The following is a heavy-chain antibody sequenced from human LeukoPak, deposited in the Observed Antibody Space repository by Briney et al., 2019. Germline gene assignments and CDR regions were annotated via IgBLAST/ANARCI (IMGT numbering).Heavy chain of an antibody. CDR2: IGGSGDKT. CDR1: GFTFNRNA. CDR3: GRRGDARRCWGDHDY. J-gene: IGHJ4*02. V-gene: IGHV3-23*01. D-gene: IGHD7-27*01. Sequence: GGSLRLSCAASGFTFNRNAISWVRQAPGKGLEWVSTIGGSGDKTFYADSVKGRFTISRDNSKNMLHLQMSSLTGEDTALYYCGRRGDARRCWGDHDYWGQGALVTVSS.